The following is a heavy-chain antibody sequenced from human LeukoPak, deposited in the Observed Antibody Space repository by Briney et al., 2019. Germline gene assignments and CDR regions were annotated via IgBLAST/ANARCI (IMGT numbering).Heavy chain of an antibody. D-gene: IGHD3-10*01. J-gene: IGHJ6*02. CDR3: ARDAVGSGYYGMDV. CDR2: MSSSSSDT. CDR1: GFTFSDYY. Sequence: GGTLRLSCAASGFTFSDYYMSWIREAPGKGREWLSCMSSSSSDTQYADSVKGRFTISRDNAKKSLHLQMNSLRVEDTAVYYCARDAVGSGYYGMDVWGQGTTVTVSS. V-gene: IGHV3-11*05.